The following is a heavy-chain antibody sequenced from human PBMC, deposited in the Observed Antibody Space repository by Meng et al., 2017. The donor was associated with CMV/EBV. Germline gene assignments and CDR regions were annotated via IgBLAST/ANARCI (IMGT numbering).Heavy chain of an antibody. D-gene: IGHD2-21*02. CDR3: ASTARNYYYYGMDV. Sequence: GESLKISCAASGFTVSSNYMSWVRQAPGKGLEWVSVIYSGGSTYYADSVKGRFTISRDNSKNTLYLQMNSLRLEDTAVYYCASTARNYYYYGMDVWGQGTTVTVSS. CDR1: GFTVSSNY. J-gene: IGHJ6*02. CDR2: IYSGGST. V-gene: IGHV3-66*02.